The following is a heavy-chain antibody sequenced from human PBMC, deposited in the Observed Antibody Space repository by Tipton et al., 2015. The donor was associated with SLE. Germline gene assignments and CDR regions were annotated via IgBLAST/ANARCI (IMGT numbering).Heavy chain of an antibody. CDR3: ARGDPPLAARPFDY. D-gene: IGHD6-6*01. J-gene: IGHJ4*02. V-gene: IGHV4-34*01. CDR1: GGSFSGYY. Sequence: LRLSCAVYGGSFSGYYWSWIRQPPGKGLEWIGEINHSGSTNYNPSLKSRVTISVDTSKNQFSLKLSSVTAADTAVYYCARGDPPLAARPFDYWGQGTLVTVSS. CDR2: INHSGST.